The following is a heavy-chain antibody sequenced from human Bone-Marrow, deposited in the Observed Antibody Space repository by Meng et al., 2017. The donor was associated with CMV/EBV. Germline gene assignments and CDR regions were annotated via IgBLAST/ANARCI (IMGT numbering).Heavy chain of an antibody. Sequence: ASVKVSCKASGYTFTGYYMHWVRQAPGQGLEWMGWINPNSGGTNYAQKFQGRVTMTRDTSISRAYMELSRLRSDDTAVYYCAREEGVSSSSADPIDYWGQGTMVTVSS. CDR3: AREEGVSSSSADPIDY. D-gene: IGHD6-6*01. CDR2: INPNSGGT. CDR1: GYTFTGYY. J-gene: IGHJ4*02. V-gene: IGHV1-2*02.